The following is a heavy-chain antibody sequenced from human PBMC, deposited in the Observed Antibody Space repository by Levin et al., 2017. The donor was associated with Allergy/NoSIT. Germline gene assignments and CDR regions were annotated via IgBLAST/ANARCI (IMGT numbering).Heavy chain of an antibody. J-gene: IGHJ4*02. CDR3: TRVPLLWFGELFTYFDY. V-gene: IGHV3-49*03. CDR1: GFTFGDYA. CDR2: IRSKAYGGTT. D-gene: IGHD3-10*01. Sequence: GGSLRLSCTASGFTFGDYAMSWFRQAPGKGLEWVGFIRSKAYGGTTEYAASVKGRFTISRDDSKSIAYLQMNSLKTEDTAVYYCTRVPLLWFGELFTYFDYWGQGTLVTVSS.